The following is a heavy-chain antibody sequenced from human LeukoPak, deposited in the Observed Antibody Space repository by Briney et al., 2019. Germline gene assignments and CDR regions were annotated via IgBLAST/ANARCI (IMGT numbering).Heavy chain of an antibody. V-gene: IGHV3-74*01. CDR3: ARGTYSSGWYGNWFDP. CDR2: INSDGSST. J-gene: IGHJ5*02. Sequence: PGGSLRLSCAASGFTFSSYAMSWVRQAPGKGLVWVSRINSDGSSTSYADSVKGRFTISRDNAKNTLYLQMNSLRAEDTAVYYCARGTYSSGWYGNWFDPWGQGTLVTVSS. CDR1: GFTFSSYA. D-gene: IGHD6-19*01.